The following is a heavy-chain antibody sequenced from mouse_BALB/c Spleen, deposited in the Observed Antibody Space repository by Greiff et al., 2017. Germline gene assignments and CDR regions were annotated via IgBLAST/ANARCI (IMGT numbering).Heavy chain of an antibody. CDR2: IYPGNSDT. V-gene: IGHV1-5*01. CDR1: GYTFTSYC. J-gene: IGHJ4*01. Sequence: VHLHQSGTVLARPGASVKMSCKASGYTFTSYCMHWVKQGPGQGLEWIVVIYPGNSDTSTNQKFKGKAKLTAVTSTSTAYMELSSLTNEDSAVYYCTRWGAYNYAMDYWGQGNSVTVAS. D-gene: IGHD2-10*01. CDR3: TRWGAYNYAMDY.